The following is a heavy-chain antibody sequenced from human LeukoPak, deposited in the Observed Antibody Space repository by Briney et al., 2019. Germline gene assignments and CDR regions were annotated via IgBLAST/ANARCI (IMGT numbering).Heavy chain of an antibody. CDR1: GFTFGSYS. J-gene: IGHJ4*02. CDR3: ARESITGHRDFDY. D-gene: IGHD1-20*01. V-gene: IGHV3-48*01. CDR2: ISSGSRTV. Sequence: PGGSLRLSCAASGFTFGSYSMNWVRQAPGKGLEWISYISSGSRTVYYADSVEGRFTVSRDNAKNSLYLQMRSLRAEDTAVYYCARESITGHRDFDYWSQGTLVTVSS.